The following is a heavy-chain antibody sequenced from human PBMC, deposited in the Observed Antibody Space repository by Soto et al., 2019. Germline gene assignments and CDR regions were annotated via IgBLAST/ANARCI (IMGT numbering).Heavy chain of an antibody. CDR3: ARDKDRQQLGGNYYCIMDV. J-gene: IGHJ6*01. V-gene: IGHV1-69*12. D-gene: IGHD3-3*02. Sequence: QVQLVQSGAEVKKPGSSVKVSCKTSGGTFRTSAISWVRQAPGQGLEWMGGIMPVFPTPDYAQKFQGRVTITADESTGTAYMELSSLRSEDTAVYYCARDKDRQQLGGNYYCIMDVWSQGTTVTVSS. CDR1: GGTFRTSA. CDR2: IMPVFPTP.